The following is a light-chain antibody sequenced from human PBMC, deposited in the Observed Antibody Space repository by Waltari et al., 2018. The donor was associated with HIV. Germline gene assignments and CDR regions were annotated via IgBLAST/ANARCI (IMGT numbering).Light chain of an antibody. CDR2: GAS. J-gene: IGKJ2*01. CDR1: QSVSRN. Sequence: EIVMTQSPATLSVSPEESATLSCRASQSVSRNLAWYQQKPGQAPRLLIYGASTRATGIPARFSGSGSGTEFTLTISSLQSEDFAVYYCQHSETFGQGTNVEIK. V-gene: IGKV3-15*01. CDR3: QHSET.